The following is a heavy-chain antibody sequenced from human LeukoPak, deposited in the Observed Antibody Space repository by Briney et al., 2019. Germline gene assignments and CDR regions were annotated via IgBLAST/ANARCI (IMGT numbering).Heavy chain of an antibody. D-gene: IGHD3-10*01. V-gene: IGHV4-39*07. CDR2: VYYKGST. CDR3: ARRSGSGNYPLDY. J-gene: IGHJ4*02. Sequence: SETLSLTCTVSGGSISSSSYYWGWVRQPPGKGLEWIGSVYYKGSTYYMPSLKSRVTISLDTSKNQFSLQLSSVTAADTAMYYCARRSGSGNYPLDYWGRGTLVTVSS. CDR1: GGSISSSSYY.